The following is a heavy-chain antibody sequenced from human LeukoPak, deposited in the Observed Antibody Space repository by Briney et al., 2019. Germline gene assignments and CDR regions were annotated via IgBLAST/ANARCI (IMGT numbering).Heavy chain of an antibody. V-gene: IGHV1-24*01. Sequence: ASVKVSCKVSGYTLTELSMHWVRQAPGKGLEWMGGFDPEDGETIYAQKFQGRVTMTEDTSTDTAYMELSSLRSEDTAVYYCATRLITIFGVVIPAFVYWGQGTLVTVSS. CDR2: FDPEDGET. J-gene: IGHJ4*02. D-gene: IGHD3-3*01. CDR1: GYTLTELS. CDR3: ATRLITIFGVVIPAFVY.